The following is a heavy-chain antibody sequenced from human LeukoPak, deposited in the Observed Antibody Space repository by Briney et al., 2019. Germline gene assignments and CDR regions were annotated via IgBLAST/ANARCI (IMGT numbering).Heavy chain of an antibody. Sequence: GASVKVSCKASGYTFTSYGISWVRQAPGQGLEWMGWISAYNGNTNYAQKLQGRVTMTTDTSTSTAYMELRSLRSDDTAVYYCARPYYYDSSGYYYGWFDPWGQGTLVTVSS. J-gene: IGHJ5*02. CDR1: GYTFTSYG. CDR2: ISAYNGNT. CDR3: ARPYYYDSSGYYYGWFDP. D-gene: IGHD3-22*01. V-gene: IGHV1-18*01.